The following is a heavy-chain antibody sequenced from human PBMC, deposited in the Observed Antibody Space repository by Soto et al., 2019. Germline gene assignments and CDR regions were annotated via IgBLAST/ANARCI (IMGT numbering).Heavy chain of an antibody. CDR1: GGSISSYY. CDR2: IYYSGST. Sequence: SETLSLTCTVSGGSISSYYWSWIRQPPGKGLEWIGYIYYSGSTNYNPSLKSRVTISVDTSKNQFSLKLSSVTAADTAVYYCARGGYCGYDLAYYYYYMDVWGKGTTVTVSS. V-gene: IGHV4-59*01. D-gene: IGHD5-12*01. CDR3: ARGGYCGYDLAYYYYYMDV. J-gene: IGHJ6*03.